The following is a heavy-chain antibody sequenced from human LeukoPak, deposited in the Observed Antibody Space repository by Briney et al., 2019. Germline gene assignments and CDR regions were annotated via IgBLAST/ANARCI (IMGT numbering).Heavy chain of an antibody. CDR3: ARQLEIAARPLAFDI. Sequence: SETLSLTCTISGAPLDSYYWSWIPQPPGKGLEWIRYIYYSGTTNYNPSLKRRVTISVDTSKNQFSLKLSSVTAADTAVYYCARQLEIAARPLAFDIWGQGTMVTVSS. D-gene: IGHD6-6*01. V-gene: IGHV4-59*01. CDR2: IYYSGTT. CDR1: GAPLDSYY. J-gene: IGHJ3*02.